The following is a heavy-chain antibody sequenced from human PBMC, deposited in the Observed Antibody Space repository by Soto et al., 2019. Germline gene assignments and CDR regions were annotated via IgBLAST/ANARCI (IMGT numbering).Heavy chain of an antibody. J-gene: IGHJ6*02. CDR1: GGTFKHYV. D-gene: IGHD6-13*01. Sequence: QVPLVQSGAEVKKPGSSVNVSCKASGGTFKHYVVTWVRQAPGQGLEWMGGIIPLFGTANYAQEFQGRVTIAADESTITAYIESSSLTSEATVVYFGARSRIAAAGLTYYYYGLAVWGQATTATVPS. CDR2: IIPLFGTA. V-gene: IGHV1-69*01. CDR3: ARSRIAAAGLTYYYYGLAV.